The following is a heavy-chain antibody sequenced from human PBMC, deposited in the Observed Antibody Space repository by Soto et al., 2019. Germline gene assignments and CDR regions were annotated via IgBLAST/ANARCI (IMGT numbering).Heavy chain of an antibody. Sequence: QLQLQESGPGLVKPSETLSLTCTVSGGSISSSSSSYYWGWIRQPPGKGLEWIGNIYYGGSIYYNPSLKGRLTMSVDTSTNQFSLNLSSVTAADTAVYYCATTAALTCNWDLNRWGQGTLVTVSS. V-gene: IGHV4-39*01. CDR2: IYYGGSI. CDR1: GGSISSSSSSYY. J-gene: IGHJ4*02. CDR3: ATTAALTCNWDLNR. D-gene: IGHD3-9*01.